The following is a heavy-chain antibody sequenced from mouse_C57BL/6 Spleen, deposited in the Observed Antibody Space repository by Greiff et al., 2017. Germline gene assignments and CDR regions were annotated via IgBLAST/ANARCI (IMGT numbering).Heavy chain of an antibody. CDR3: ARGPTVVASMDAMDY. D-gene: IGHD1-1*01. CDR1: GYTFTSYW. CDR2: IHPNRGST. V-gene: IGHV1-64*01. J-gene: IGHJ4*01. Sequence: QVQLKQPGAELVKPGASVKLSCKASGYTFTSYWMHWVKQRPGQGLEWIGMIHPNRGSTNYNEKFKSKATLTVDKSSSTAYMQLSSLTSEDSAVYYCARGPTVVASMDAMDYWGQGTSVTVSS.